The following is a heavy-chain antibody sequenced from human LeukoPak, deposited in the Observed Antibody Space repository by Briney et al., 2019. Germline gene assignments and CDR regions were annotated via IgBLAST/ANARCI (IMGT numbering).Heavy chain of an antibody. D-gene: IGHD1-26*01. CDR1: GGSISSGGYY. Sequence: SQTLSLTCTVSGGSISSGGYYWSWIRQHPGKGLEWIGYIYYSGSTYYNPSLKSRVTISVDTSKNQFSLKLSSVTAADTAVYYCARLTPYSGSPLGDYWGQGTLVTVSS. J-gene: IGHJ4*02. CDR2: IYYSGST. CDR3: ARLTPYSGSPLGDY. V-gene: IGHV4-31*03.